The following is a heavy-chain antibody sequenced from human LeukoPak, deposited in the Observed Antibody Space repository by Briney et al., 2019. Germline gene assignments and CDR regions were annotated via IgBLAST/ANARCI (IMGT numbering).Heavy chain of an antibody. Sequence: SETLSLTCTVSGGSISSYYWSWIRQPPGKGLEWIGYIYYSGSTNYNPSLKSRVTISVDTSKNQFSLKLSSVTAADTAVYYCARGNEQWLVRSHYFDYWGQGTLVTVSS. D-gene: IGHD6-19*01. V-gene: IGHV4-59*01. CDR2: IYYSGST. CDR3: ARGNEQWLVRSHYFDY. CDR1: GGSISSYY. J-gene: IGHJ4*02.